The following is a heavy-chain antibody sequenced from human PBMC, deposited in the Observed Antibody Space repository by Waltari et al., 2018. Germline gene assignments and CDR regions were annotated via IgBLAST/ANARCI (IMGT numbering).Heavy chain of an antibody. CDR1: GGTVGTNSHY. J-gene: IGHJ5*02. V-gene: IGHV4-39*01. CDR2: ISSSGST. Sequence: QMQLEESGPGLLKPSETLSLICSVFGGTVGTNSHYWGWIRHSPQKGLQWIGSISSSGSTCFQPSLKSRAAISLDRSKNEFSLRLTSVTAADTAIYYCVHSRMTLNWFDPWGQGTRVTVSS. CDR3: VHSRMTLNWFDP.